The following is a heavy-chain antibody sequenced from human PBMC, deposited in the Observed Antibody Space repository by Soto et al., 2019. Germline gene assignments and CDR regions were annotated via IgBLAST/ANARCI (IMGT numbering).Heavy chain of an antibody. D-gene: IGHD6-13*01. CDR2: IYHSGST. J-gene: IGHJ4*02. V-gene: IGHV4-4*02. Sequence: SETLSLTCAVSGGSISSSNWWSWVRQPPGKGLEWIGEIYHSGSTNYNPSLKSRVTISADKSKNQFSLKLSSVTAADTAVYYCARAPAAAGTRYFDYWGQGTLVTVSS. CDR1: GGSISSSNW. CDR3: ARAPAAAGTRYFDY.